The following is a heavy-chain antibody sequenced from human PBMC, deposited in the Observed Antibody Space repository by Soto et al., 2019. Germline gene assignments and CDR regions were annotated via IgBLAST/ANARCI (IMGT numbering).Heavy chain of an antibody. V-gene: IGHV1-69*13. CDR3: ARMGYCGGDCYFYGMDV. D-gene: IGHD2-21*01. J-gene: IGHJ6*01. CDR2: IIPIFGTA. CDR1: GGTFSSYA. Sequence: SSVKVSCKASGGTFSSYAISWVRQAPGQGLEWMGGIIPIFGTANYAQKFQGRVTITADESTSTAYMELSSLRSEDTAVYYSARMGYCGGDCYFYGMDVWGQGTKVTVS.